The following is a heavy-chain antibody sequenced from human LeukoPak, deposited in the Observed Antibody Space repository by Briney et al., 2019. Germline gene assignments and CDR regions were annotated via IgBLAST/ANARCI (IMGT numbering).Heavy chain of an antibody. CDR3: ARTDCSSTSCYTGGVRFDP. CDR2: ISYDGNNK. D-gene: IGHD2-2*02. CDR1: GFTFSNYS. J-gene: IGHJ5*02. Sequence: GGSLRLSCAASGFTFSNYSMHWVRQAPGKGLEWVVVISYDGNNKYYTESVKGRFTITRDNSKNTLYLQMNSLRAEDTAVYYCARTDCSSTSCYTGGVRFDPWGQGTLVIVSS. V-gene: IGHV3-30-3*01.